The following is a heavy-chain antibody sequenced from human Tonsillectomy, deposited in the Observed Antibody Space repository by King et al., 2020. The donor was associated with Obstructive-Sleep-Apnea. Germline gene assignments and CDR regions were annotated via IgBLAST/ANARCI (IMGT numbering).Heavy chain of an antibody. CDR2: IYYSGST. D-gene: IGHD3-9*01. J-gene: IGHJ6*02. CDR1: GGSISSGGYY. CDR3: ARANSYDILTGYYSPMDV. V-gene: IGHV4-31*03. Sequence: QLQESGPGLVKPSQTLSLTCTVSGGSISSGGYYWSWFRQHPGKGLEWIGYIYYSGSTYYNPSLKSRVTISVDTSKNQVSLKLRSVTAADTAVYYCARANSYDILTGYYSPMDVWGQGTTVTVSS.